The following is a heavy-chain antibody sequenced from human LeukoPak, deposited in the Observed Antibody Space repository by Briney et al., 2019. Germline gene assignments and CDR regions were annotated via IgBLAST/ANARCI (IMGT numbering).Heavy chain of an antibody. D-gene: IGHD3-3*01. J-gene: IGHJ4*02. CDR2: ITGSGGST. Sequence: PGGSLRLSCASSGFTFSNHAMSWVRQAPGKGLEWVSSITGSGGSTYYADSVKGRFTISRDNSKNTLYLQMSSLRDEDTAVYYCAKDNGDFWSGHHYWGQGTLVSVSS. CDR1: GFTFSNHA. V-gene: IGHV3-23*01. CDR3: AKDNGDFWSGHHY.